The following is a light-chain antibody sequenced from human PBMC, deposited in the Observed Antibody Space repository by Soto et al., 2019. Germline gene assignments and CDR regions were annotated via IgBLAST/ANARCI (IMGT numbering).Light chain of an antibody. CDR2: GAS. Sequence: DIVLTHSPGTLSLSPGDRATLSCRASQGVSTNYVAWYQQKPGQSPRLLIYGASSRAAGIPDRFSGSGSGTDFTLTISRVEPEDFAVFYCHQYGHSPYTFGQGTKLEIK. CDR3: HQYGHSPYT. V-gene: IGKV3-20*01. J-gene: IGKJ2*01. CDR1: QGVSTNY.